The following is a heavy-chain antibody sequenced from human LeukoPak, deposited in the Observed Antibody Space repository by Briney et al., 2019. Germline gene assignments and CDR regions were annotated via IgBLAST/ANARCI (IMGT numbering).Heavy chain of an antibody. CDR2: IKGDGSHT. D-gene: IGHD3-9*01. V-gene: IGHV3-74*01. Sequence: GGSLRLSCAASGFTFSNYWMHWVRQAPGKGLVWVSRIKGDGSHTIYADSVKGRFTISRDNAKNALYLQMKSLRAEDTAVYYCVRDWDHFDFDSWGQGTLVTVSS. CDR3: VRDWDHFDFDS. J-gene: IGHJ5*01. CDR1: GFTFSNYW.